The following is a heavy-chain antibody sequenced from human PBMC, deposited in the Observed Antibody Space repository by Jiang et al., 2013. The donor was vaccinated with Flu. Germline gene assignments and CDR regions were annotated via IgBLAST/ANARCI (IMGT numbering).Heavy chain of an antibody. D-gene: IGHD4-11*01. V-gene: IGHV3-23*01. CDR1: GITFSRYA. CDR3: AKARYSDYLYYFDS. J-gene: IGHJ4*02. CDR2: ISGSGDIT. Sequence: PGGPVRLSCAASGITFSRYAMSWVRQAPGKGLEWVSGISGSGDITYYADSVKGRFTISRDNSKNTLFLQMNSLRADDTAVFYCAKARYSDYLYYFDSWGQGTLVSVSS.